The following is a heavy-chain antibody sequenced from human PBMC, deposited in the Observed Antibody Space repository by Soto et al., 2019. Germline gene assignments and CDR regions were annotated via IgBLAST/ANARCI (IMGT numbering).Heavy chain of an antibody. CDR3: AREWGLLPYYVMNV. CDR2: ISYTGRT. CDR1: GDSVTSGSYY. J-gene: IGHJ6*02. Sequence: ASETLSLTCIVSGDSVTSGSYYWTWLRQPPGKGLEWIGYISYTGRTKYNPSLQSRVTISVDTSKNDFSLNLSSVTAADTAVYFCAREWGLLPYYVMNVWGHGTAVTVSS. V-gene: IGHV4-61*03. D-gene: IGHD7-27*01.